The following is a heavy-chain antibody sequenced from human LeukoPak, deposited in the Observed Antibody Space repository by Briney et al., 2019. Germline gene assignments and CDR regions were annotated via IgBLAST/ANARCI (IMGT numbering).Heavy chain of an antibody. CDR2: ISTSSGST. Sequence: GGSLRLSCAASGFTFSTYAMNWVRQAPGKGLEWVSAISTSSGSTYYADSVKGRFTISRDDSRNTLYLQVNSLRAEDTAIYYCAKDSSGWFYYFDYWGQGTLVTVSS. J-gene: IGHJ4*02. CDR1: GFTFSTYA. CDR3: AKDSSGWFYYFDY. D-gene: IGHD6-19*01. V-gene: IGHV3-23*01.